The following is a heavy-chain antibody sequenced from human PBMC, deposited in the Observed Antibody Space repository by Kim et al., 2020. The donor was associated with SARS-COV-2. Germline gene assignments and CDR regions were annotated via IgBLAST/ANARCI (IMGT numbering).Heavy chain of an antibody. V-gene: IGHV3-23*01. D-gene: IGHD2-21*01. J-gene: IGHJ4*02. CDR3: AKHIGYDY. Sequence: GGSLRLSCAASGFPFSNFAMSWVRQAPGKGLEWVSTIRTNVGSTFYADSVKGRFTISRDNSKNTLYLQMDGLRADDTAVYYCAKHIGYDYWGQGTLVTVSS. CDR2: IRTNVGST. CDR1: GFPFSNFA.